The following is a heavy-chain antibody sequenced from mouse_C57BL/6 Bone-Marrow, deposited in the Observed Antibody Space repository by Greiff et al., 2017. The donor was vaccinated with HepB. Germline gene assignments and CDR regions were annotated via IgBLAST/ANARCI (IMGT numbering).Heavy chain of an antibody. CDR3: ARHSGSSPYYAMDY. CDR1: GFTFSSYT. J-gene: IGHJ4*01. Sequence: EVQLVESGGGLVKLGGSLKLSCAASGFTFSSYTMSWVRQTPEKRLEWVATISGGGGNTYYPDSVKGRFTISRDNAKNTLYLQMSSLRSEDTALYYCARHSGSSPYYAMDYWGQGTSVTVSS. V-gene: IGHV5-9*01. D-gene: IGHD1-1*01. CDR2: ISGGGGNT.